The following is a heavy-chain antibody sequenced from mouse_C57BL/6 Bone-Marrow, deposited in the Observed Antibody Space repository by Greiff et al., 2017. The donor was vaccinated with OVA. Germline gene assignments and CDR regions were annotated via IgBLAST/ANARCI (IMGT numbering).Heavy chain of an antibody. CDR1: GYTFTDHY. D-gene: IGHD2-3*01. J-gene: IGHJ2*01. Sequence: QVQLQQSGAEVVRPGASVKLSCKASGYTFTDHYINWVKQRPGQGLEWIARINPGSGNTYYNEKFKGKATLTAEKSSNTAYMQLSSLTSEDSAVYFCARYDGYFFEYWGQGTTLTVSS. V-gene: IGHV1-76*01. CDR2: INPGSGNT. CDR3: ARYDGYFFEY.